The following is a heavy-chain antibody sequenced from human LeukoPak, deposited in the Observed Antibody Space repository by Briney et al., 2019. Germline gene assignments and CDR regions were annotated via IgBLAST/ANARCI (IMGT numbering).Heavy chain of an antibody. CDR2: IRQDGNDI. D-gene: IGHD2-21*02. CDR1: GFTFSNYW. V-gene: IGHV3-7*04. Sequence: GGSLRLPCAASGFTFSNYWMSWVRQAPGKGLEWVANIRQDGNDIKYVDSVKGRFTISRDNAKNSLYLQMNSLRAEDTAVYFCARYSGDSAIGYWGQGTLVTVSS. CDR3: ARYSGDSAIGY. J-gene: IGHJ4*02.